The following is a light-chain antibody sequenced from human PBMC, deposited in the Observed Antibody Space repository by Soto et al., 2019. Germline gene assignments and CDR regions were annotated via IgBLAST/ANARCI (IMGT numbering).Light chain of an antibody. CDR1: NSNIGHNY. V-gene: IGLV1-47*01. J-gene: IGLJ1*01. CDR2: RRN. Sequence: QSVLTQPPSASGTPGQTVTISCSGSNSNIGHNYVDWYQQLPGTAPRLLISRRNERPSGVPDRFSGSKSGTSASLAISGLRSEDEADYYCASWDDSLSGYVFGTGT. CDR3: ASWDDSLSGYV.